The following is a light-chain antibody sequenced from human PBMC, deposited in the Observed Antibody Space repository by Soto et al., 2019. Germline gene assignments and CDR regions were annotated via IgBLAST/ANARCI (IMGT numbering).Light chain of an antibody. Sequence: EIVLTQSPGTLSLSPWERATLSCRASQNVNRNLAWYQQKPGQAPRLLIYGSSTRATGIPARFSGSGSGTEFTLTISTLQSEDFAVYYCQQYDNWPLTFGQGTKVDIK. V-gene: IGKV3-15*01. CDR3: QQYDNWPLT. CDR2: GSS. J-gene: IGKJ1*01. CDR1: QNVNRN.